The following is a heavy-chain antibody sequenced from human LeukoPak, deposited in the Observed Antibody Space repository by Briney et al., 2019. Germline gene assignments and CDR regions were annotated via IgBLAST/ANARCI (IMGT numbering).Heavy chain of an antibody. Sequence: PSETLSLTFTVSGGSISSINYYWGWIRQPPGKGLEWIGSIYYSGSTNYNPSLKSRVTISVDTSKNQFSLKLSSVTAADTAVYYCARQYSSQFADPWGQGTLVTVSS. D-gene: IGHD6-19*01. V-gene: IGHV4-39*01. CDR3: ARQYSSQFADP. CDR1: GGSISSINYY. CDR2: IYYSGST. J-gene: IGHJ5*02.